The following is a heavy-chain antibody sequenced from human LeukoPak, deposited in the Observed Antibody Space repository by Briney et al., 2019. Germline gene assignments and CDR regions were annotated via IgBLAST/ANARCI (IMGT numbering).Heavy chain of an antibody. CDR1: GGSFSNYY. CDR3: ASQPPQYYGMDV. J-gene: IGHJ6*02. CDR2: IYTSEST. V-gene: IGHV4-4*07. Sequence: SETLSLTCTVSGGSFSNYYWSWSRQPAGKGLEWIGRIYTSESTSYNPSVKSRVTMSVDTSNNQFSLKLTAVTAADTAVYYGASQPPQYYGMDVWGQGTTVTVSS.